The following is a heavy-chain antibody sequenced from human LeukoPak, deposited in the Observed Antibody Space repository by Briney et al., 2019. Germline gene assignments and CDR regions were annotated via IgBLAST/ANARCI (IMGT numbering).Heavy chain of an antibody. D-gene: IGHD2/OR15-2a*01. J-gene: IGHJ4*02. V-gene: IGHV3-21*01. CDR2: ISSSSSYI. CDR1: GFTFSSYS. CDR3: AGGSSTTFYYFDY. Sequence: GGSLRLSCAASGFTFSSYSMNWVRQAPGKGLEWVSSISSSSSYIYYADSVKGRFTISRDNAKKSLYLQMNSLRAEDTAVYYCAGGSSTTFYYFDYWGQGTLVTVSS.